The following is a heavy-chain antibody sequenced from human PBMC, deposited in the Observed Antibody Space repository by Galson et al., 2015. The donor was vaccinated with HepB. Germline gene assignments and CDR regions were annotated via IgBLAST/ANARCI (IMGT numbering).Heavy chain of an antibody. J-gene: IGHJ1*01. CDR1: GFTFSSFA. V-gene: IGHV3-23*01. CDR2: ISETGYYT. Sequence: SLRLSCAASGFTFSSFAMSWVRQAPGKGLEWVSTISETGYYTYYADSVKGRFTISRDNSKNMLYLQMNSLRAEDTAVYYCAKGRGIAAAGSKDFQHWGQGTLVTVSS. CDR3: AKGRGIAAAGSKDFQH. D-gene: IGHD6-13*01.